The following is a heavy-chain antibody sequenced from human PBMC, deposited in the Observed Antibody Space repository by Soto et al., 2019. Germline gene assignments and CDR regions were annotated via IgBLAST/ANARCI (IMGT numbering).Heavy chain of an antibody. V-gene: IGHV4-61*01. CDR1: GVSVRSGSFY. CDR3: ARGATVTQFDY. J-gene: IGHJ4*02. D-gene: IGHD4-17*01. Sequence: KPSETLSLTCTVSGVSVRSGSFYWAWIRQPPGKGLEWIGFGSYSGTTNYKPSLKSRVTISVDTSRSQISLKVSSLTAADTAVYYCARGATVTQFDYWGRGTLVTVSS. CDR2: GSYSGTT.